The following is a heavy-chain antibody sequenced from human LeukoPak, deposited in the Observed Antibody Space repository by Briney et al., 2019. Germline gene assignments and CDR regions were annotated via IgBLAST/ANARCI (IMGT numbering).Heavy chain of an antibody. Sequence: SETLSLTCTVSGVSISSYDLSWIRQPAGKGLEWIARIYTSGSTTYNPSLKSRVTMSVDTSKNQFSLKLSSVTDADTAVYYCAREFRAAGTGNWFDPWGQGTLVTVSS. J-gene: IGHJ5*02. CDR1: GVSISSYD. D-gene: IGHD6-13*01. CDR3: AREFRAAGTGNWFDP. V-gene: IGHV4-4*07. CDR2: IYTSGST.